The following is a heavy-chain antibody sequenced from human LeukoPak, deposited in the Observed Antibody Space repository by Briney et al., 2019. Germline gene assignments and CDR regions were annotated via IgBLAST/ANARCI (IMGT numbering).Heavy chain of an antibody. CDR3: ARHYYGSGSYGY. CDR2: INPNSGGT. J-gene: IGHJ4*02. Sequence: GASVKVSCKASGYTFTGYYMHWVRQAPGQGLEWIGWINPNSGGTNYAQKFQGRVTMTRDTSISTAYMELSRLRSDDTAVYYCARHYYGSGSYGYWGQGTLVTVSS. V-gene: IGHV1-2*02. D-gene: IGHD3-10*01. CDR1: GYTFTGYY.